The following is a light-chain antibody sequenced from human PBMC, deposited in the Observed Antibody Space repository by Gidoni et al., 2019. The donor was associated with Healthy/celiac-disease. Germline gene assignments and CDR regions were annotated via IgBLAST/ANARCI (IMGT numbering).Light chain of an antibody. CDR2: GAS. CDR1: QSVSSSY. J-gene: IGKJ4*01. Sequence: EIVLTQSPGTLSLSPGERATLSCRASQSVSSSYLAWYQQKPGEAPRLLIYGASSRATGSPDRFSGSGSGTDFTLTISRLEPEAFAVYYCQQYGSSPFTFGGGTKVEIK. V-gene: IGKV3-20*01. CDR3: QQYGSSPFT.